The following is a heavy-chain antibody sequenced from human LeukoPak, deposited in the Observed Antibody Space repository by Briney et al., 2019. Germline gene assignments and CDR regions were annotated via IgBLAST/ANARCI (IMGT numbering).Heavy chain of an antibody. D-gene: IGHD6-13*01. CDR1: GGSINFYD. CDR3: ARGIADPYSFDS. Sequence: SETLSLTCTVSGGSINFYDWSWIRQRAGKGLEWIGRIYSTGSTNYSPSLKSRVTMSVDKSKNQFSLNLSSVTAADTAVYYCARGIADPYSFDSWGQGTLVSVSS. J-gene: IGHJ4*02. V-gene: IGHV4-4*07. CDR2: IYSTGST.